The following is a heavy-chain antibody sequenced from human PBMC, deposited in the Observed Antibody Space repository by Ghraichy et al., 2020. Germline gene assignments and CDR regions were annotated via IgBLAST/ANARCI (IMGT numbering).Heavy chain of an antibody. Sequence: GSLRLSCTTSGFTFSDHALSWFRQAPGKGLEWVGFIRSEAYDGTKEYAASVKGRFTISRDDSKSTAYLEMNSLKSEDTAIYYCARDLLWYGHPFPRYFEYWGQGTLVSVSS. J-gene: IGHJ4*02. CDR2: IRSEAYDGTK. CDR3: ARDLLWYGHPFPRYFEY. CDR1: GFTFSDHA. V-gene: IGHV3-49*03. D-gene: IGHD6-13*01.